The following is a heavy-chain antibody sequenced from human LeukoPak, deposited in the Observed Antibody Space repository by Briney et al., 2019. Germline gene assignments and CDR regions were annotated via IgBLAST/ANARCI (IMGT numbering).Heavy chain of an antibody. J-gene: IGHJ3*02. Sequence: GGSLRLSCAASGFTFNSYTMNWVRQAPGKGLEWVSSISSSSSYIYYADPVKGRFAISRDNAKESLYLQMNSLRAEDSAVYYCARLYYVDAFDIWGQGTMVTVSS. CDR3: ARLYYVDAFDI. CDR2: ISSSSSYI. CDR1: GFTFNSYT. D-gene: IGHD1-26*01. V-gene: IGHV3-21*01.